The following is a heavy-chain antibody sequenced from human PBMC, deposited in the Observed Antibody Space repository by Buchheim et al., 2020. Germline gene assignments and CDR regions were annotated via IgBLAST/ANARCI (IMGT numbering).Heavy chain of an antibody. V-gene: IGHV4-34*01. CDR1: GGSFSGYY. CDR3: ARGRFMGTGRRNWFDP. CDR2: INHSGST. J-gene: IGHJ5*02. Sequence: QVQLQQWGAGLLKPSETLSLTCAVYGGSFSGYYWSWIRQPPGKGLEWIGEINHSGSTNYNPSLKSRVTISVDTSKNQFSLKLSSVTAADTAVYYCARGRFMGTGRRNWFDPWGQGTL. D-gene: IGHD1-14*01.